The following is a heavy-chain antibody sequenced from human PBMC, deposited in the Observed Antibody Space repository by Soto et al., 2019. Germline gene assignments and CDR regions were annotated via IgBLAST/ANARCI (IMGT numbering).Heavy chain of an antibody. CDR1: GFTFGDYG. V-gene: IGHV3-49*03. CDR2: IRSKANGGTT. CDR3: TRGSYSI. Sequence: SLRLSCTASGFTFGDYGMSWFRQAPGKGLEWVGLIRSKANGGTTEYAASVKGRFTISRDDSKSIAYLQMNSLKTEDSAVYYCTRGSYSIWGQGTMVTVSS. J-gene: IGHJ3*02. D-gene: IGHD4-4*01.